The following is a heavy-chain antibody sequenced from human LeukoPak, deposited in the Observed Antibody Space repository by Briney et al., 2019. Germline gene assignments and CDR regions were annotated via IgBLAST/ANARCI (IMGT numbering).Heavy chain of an antibody. D-gene: IGHD3/OR15-3a*01. CDR2: ISYDGSNK. J-gene: IGHJ4*02. CDR3: ARGERTGVFDY. V-gene: IGHV3-33*05. CDR1: GFIFSNYG. Sequence: GGSLRLSCAASGFIFSNYGMHWVRQAPGKGQEWVAVISYDGSNKYYADSVKGRFTISRDNSKNSLYLQMNSLRAEDTAVYYCARGERTGVFDYWGQGTLVTVSS.